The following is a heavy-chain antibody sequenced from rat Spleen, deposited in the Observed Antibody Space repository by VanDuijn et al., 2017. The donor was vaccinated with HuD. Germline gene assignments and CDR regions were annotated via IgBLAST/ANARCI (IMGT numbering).Heavy chain of an antibody. V-gene: IGHV5-31*01. D-gene: IGHD1-12*02. J-gene: IGHJ1*01. CDR1: GFTFNNYW. CDR3: TRRGFYYDGSYYYPGYFDF. Sequence: EVQLVESGGGLVQPGRSLKLSCVASGFTFNNYWMTWIRQAPGKGLEWVASITDTGGGTYYPDSVKGRFTISRDNAKSTLYPQMNSLRSEDTATYYCTRRGFYYDGSYYYPGYFDFWGPGTMVTMSS. CDR2: ITDTGGGT.